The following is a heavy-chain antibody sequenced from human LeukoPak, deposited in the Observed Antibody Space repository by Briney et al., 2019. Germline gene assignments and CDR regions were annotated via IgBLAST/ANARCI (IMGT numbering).Heavy chain of an antibody. D-gene: IGHD2-2*01. CDR1: GFTFSYYS. V-gene: IGHV3-48*04. CDR2: ISSSGTTI. J-gene: IGHJ3*02. Sequence: QSGGSLRLSCAASGFTFSYYSMNWVRQAPGKGLEWVSYISSSGTTIYYADSVKGRFTISRDNAKNSLYLQMNSLRAEDTAVYYCARGGYRSSSICYSLNAFDIWGQGTMFTVSS. CDR3: ARGGYRSSSICYSLNAFDI.